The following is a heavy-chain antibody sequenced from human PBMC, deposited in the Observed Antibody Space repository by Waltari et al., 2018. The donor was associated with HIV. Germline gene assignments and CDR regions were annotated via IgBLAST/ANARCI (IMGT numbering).Heavy chain of an antibody. D-gene: IGHD1-26*01. CDR2: IDHSGAT. J-gene: IGHJ4*02. CDR1: GYSISSGYY. CDR3: ARVYGYSGSYPGAPDDY. V-gene: IGHV4-38-2*01. Sequence: QVQLQESGPGLVKPSETLSLTCAVSGYSISSGYYWGWIRQPPGKGLEWIGSIDHSGATYHNPPRKGRVTISVDTSKNQFSMKLSSVTAADTAVYYCARVYGYSGSYPGAPDDYWGQGTLVTVSS.